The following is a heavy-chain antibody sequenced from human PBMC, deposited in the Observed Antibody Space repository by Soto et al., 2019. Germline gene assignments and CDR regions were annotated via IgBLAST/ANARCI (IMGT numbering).Heavy chain of an antibody. CDR2: IYYTGST. J-gene: IGHJ4*02. V-gene: IGHV4-59*01. D-gene: IGHD3-9*01. CDR3: AKEDDFLTGYIDY. Sequence: SETLSLTCTVSGGSIKSYYWSWIRQPPGRGLELIGYIYYTGSTNYNPSLKSRVTISVDTSRNQSSLKLTSVTAADTAMYYCAKEDDFLTGYIDYWGQGALVTVSS. CDR1: GGSIKSYY.